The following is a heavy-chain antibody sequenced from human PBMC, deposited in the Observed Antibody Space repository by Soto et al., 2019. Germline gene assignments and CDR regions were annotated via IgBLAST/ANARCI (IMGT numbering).Heavy chain of an antibody. CDR2: IDPSDSYT. CDR1: GYSFTSYW. V-gene: IGHV5-10-1*01. CDR3: GIKITRYFDWLPDYYYYYGMDV. J-gene: IGHJ6*02. Sequence: GESLKISCKGSGYSFTSYWISWVRQMPGKGLEWMGRIDPSDSYTNYSPSFQGHVTISADKSISTAYLQWSSLKASDTAMYYCGIKITRYFDWLPDYYYYYGMDVWGQGTTVTVSS. D-gene: IGHD3-9*01.